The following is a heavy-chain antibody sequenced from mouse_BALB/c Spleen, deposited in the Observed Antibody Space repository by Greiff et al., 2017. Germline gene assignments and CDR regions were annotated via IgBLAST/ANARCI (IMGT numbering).Heavy chain of an antibody. CDR3: TRGGIWLRRDYYYAMDY. CDR1: GYTFTDYE. V-gene: IGHV1-15*01. J-gene: IGHJ4*01. D-gene: IGHD2-2*01. CDR2: IDPETGGT. Sequence: VKLQESGAELVRPGASVTLSCKASGYTFTDYEMHWVKQTPVHGLEWIGAIDPETGGTAYNQKFKGKATLTADKSSSTAYMELRSLTSEDSAVYYCTRGGIWLRRDYYYAMDYWGQGTSVTVSS.